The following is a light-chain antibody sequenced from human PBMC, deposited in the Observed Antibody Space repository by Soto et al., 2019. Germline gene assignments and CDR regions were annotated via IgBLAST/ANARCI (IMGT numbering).Light chain of an antibody. Sequence: EMVLRRSPATLSLSAGERATLSCTASQSVGSSLAWYQQRPGQAPRLLIYDAFIRATGIPARFSGSESGTDFTLTISSLDPEEFAVYDCQQRSNWHLTFGQFTRLAIK. CDR2: DAF. V-gene: IGKV3-11*01. CDR1: QSVGSS. J-gene: IGKJ5*01. CDR3: QQRSNWHLT.